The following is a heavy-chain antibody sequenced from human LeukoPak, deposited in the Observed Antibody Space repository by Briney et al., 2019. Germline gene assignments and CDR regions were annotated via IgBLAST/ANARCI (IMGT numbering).Heavy chain of an antibody. V-gene: IGHV1-2*02. CDR1: GYTFTGYY. Sequence: ASVKVSCKASGYTFTGYYMHWVRQAPGQGLEWMGWINPSSGGTNYAQKFQGRVTMTRDTSISTAYMELSRLRSDDTAVYYCARGGSSYYFDYWGQGTLVTVSS. D-gene: IGHD6-6*01. J-gene: IGHJ4*02. CDR2: INPSSGGT. CDR3: ARGGSSYYFDY.